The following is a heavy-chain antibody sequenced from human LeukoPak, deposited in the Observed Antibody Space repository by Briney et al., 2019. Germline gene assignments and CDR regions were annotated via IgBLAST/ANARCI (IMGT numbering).Heavy chain of an antibody. V-gene: IGHV4-59*08. CDR1: SGSISSYY. CDR2: IYYSGST. D-gene: IGHD5-12*01. J-gene: IGHJ4*02. CDR3: ARHDSGSDPDSAY. Sequence: SETLSLTCTVSSGSISSYYWSWIRQPPGKGLEWIGYIYYSGSTNYNPSLKSRVTISVDTSKNQSSLKPSSVTAADTAVYYCARHDSGSDPDSAYWGQGTLVTVSS.